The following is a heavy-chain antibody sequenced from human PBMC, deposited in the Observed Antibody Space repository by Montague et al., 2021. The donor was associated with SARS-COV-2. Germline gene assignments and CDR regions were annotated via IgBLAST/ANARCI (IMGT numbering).Heavy chain of an antibody. CDR2: IDYSGST. D-gene: IGHD5-18*01. Sequence: SETLSLTCTVSGGSISSYYWSWIRQPPGKGLEWIGYIDYSGSTXXXPSXXXRVTISVDTSKNQFSLRLSSVTAADTAVYYCASQEVDTAMDRNYYYYGMDVWGQGTTVTVSS. V-gene: IGHV4-59*01. CDR1: GGSISSYY. CDR3: ASQEVDTAMDRNYYYYGMDV. J-gene: IGHJ6*02.